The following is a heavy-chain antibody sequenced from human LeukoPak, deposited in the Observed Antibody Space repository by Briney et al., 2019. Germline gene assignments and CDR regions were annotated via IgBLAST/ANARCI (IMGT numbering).Heavy chain of an antibody. CDR3: ARDELGGGGWFDP. V-gene: IGHV3-11*06. D-gene: IGHD6-6*01. Sequence: SVKGRFTISRDNAKNSLYLQMNSLRAEDTAVYYCARDELGGGGWFDPWGQGTLVTVSS. J-gene: IGHJ5*02.